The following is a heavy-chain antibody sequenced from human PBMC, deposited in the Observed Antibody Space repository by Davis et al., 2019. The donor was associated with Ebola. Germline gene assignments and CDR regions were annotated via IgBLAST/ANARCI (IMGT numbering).Heavy chain of an antibody. Sequence: GESLKISCAASGFTFSSYWMSWVRQAPGKGLEWVANIKQDGSEKYYVDSVKGRFTISRDNAKNSLYLQMNSLRAEDTAVYYCAGHYGEGAFDIWGQGTMVTVSS. V-gene: IGHV3-7*01. CDR3: AGHYGEGAFDI. CDR1: GFTFSSYW. D-gene: IGHD4-17*01. J-gene: IGHJ3*02. CDR2: IKQDGSEK.